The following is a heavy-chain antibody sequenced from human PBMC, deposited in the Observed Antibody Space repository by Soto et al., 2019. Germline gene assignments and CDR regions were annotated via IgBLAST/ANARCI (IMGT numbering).Heavy chain of an antibody. J-gene: IGHJ5*02. V-gene: IGHV4-59*01. D-gene: IGHD3-3*01. CDR2: VFYSGST. CDR1: GGSISSYY. CDR3: AHRAGAWSGYDNWFDP. Sequence: PSETLSLTCTVSGGSISSYYWSWIRQPPGKGLEWIGYVFYSGSTSYNPSLKSRVTMSLDTSKNQFSLKLSSVTAADTAVYYCAHRAGAWSGYDNWFDPWGQGTLVTVSS.